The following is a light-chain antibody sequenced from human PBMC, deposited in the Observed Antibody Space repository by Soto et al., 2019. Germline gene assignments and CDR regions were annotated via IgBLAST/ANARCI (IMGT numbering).Light chain of an antibody. J-gene: IGLJ3*02. V-gene: IGLV1-40*01. Sequence: QPVLTQPPSVSGAPGQRVTISCTGSSSNIGAGYDVKWYQQLPGTAPKLLIHGNSNRPSGVPDRFSGSKSGTSASLAITGLQAEDEADYYCQSYDSSLSGGVFGGGTKLPS. CDR3: QSYDSSLSGGV. CDR2: GNS. CDR1: SSNIGAGYD.